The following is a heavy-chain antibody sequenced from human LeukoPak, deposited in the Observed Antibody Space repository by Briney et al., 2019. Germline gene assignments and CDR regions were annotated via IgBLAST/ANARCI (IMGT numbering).Heavy chain of an antibody. V-gene: IGHV3-21*04. Sequence: PGGSLRLSCAASGFTFSSYSMNWVRQAPGKGLEWVSSISSSSSYIYYADSVKGRFTISRDNAKNSLYLQMNSLRAEDTAVYYCAKTFWGVRDAFDIWGQGTMVTVSS. CDR1: GFTFSSYS. D-gene: IGHD3-10*01. CDR3: AKTFWGVRDAFDI. J-gene: IGHJ3*02. CDR2: ISSSSSYI.